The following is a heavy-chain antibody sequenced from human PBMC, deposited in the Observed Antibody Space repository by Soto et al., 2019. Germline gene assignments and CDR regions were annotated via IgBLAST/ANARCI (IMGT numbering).Heavy chain of an antibody. Sequence: SETLSLTCTVSGGSISSSSYYWGWIRQPPGKGLEWIGSIYYSGSIYYNPSLKSRVTISVDTSKNQFSLKLSSVTAADTAVYYCERQARYDYDSSGYVDYWGHGTLVIVCS. V-gene: IGHV4-39*01. CDR1: GGSISSSSYY. D-gene: IGHD3-22*01. CDR3: ERQARYDYDSSGYVDY. J-gene: IGHJ4*01. CDR2: IYYSGSI.